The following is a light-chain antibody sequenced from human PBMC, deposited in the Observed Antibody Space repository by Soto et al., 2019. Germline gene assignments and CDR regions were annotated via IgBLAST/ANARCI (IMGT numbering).Light chain of an antibody. CDR2: AAS. CDR1: QTISSY. V-gene: IGKV1-39*01. CDR3: QQYKNWPL. J-gene: IGKJ5*01. Sequence: DIQMTQSPPSLSASVGDRVTITCRASQTISSYLHWYQQKPGKAPKLLIYAASSLQSGVPSRFSGSGSGTDFTLTISSLQSEDFAVYYCQQYKNWPLFGQGTRLEIK.